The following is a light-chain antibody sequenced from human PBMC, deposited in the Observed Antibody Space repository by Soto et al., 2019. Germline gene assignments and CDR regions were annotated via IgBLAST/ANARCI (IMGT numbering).Light chain of an antibody. CDR3: QSYDSSLSGSV. CDR1: SSNIGAGYD. J-gene: IGLJ3*02. V-gene: IGLV1-40*01. Sequence: QSVLTQPPSVSGAPGQRVTISCTGSSSNIGAGYDVHWYQQLPGTAPKLLIYVNSNRPSGVPDRFSGSESGTSASLAITGLRAEDEAEYYCQSYDSSLSGSVFGGGTKLTVL. CDR2: VNS.